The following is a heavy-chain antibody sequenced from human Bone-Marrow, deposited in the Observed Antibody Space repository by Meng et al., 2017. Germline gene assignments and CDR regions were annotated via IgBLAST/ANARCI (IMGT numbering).Heavy chain of an antibody. Sequence: ASVKVSCKASGYTFTGYYMHWVRQAPGQGLEWMGRINPNSGGTNYAQKFQGRVTMTRDTSISTAYMELSRLRSDDTAVYHCAGPANGSGSREIPKNYYYYGMDVWGQGTTVTVSS. CDR2: INPNSGGT. D-gene: IGHD3-10*01. V-gene: IGHV1-2*06. CDR1: GYTFTGYY. J-gene: IGHJ6*02. CDR3: AGPANGSGSREIPKNYYYYGMDV.